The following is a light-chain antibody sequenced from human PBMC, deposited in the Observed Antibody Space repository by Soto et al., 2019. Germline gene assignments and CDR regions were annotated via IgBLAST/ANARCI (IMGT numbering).Light chain of an antibody. J-gene: IGLJ3*02. CDR3: AAWDDSLNGGV. V-gene: IGLV1-44*01. CDR1: SSNIGSNT. CDR2: SNI. Sequence: QSVLTQPASASGTPGQRVTISCSGSSSNIGSNTVNWYQQLPGTAPKLLIYSNIHRPSGVPDRFSGSKSGTSASLAISGLQSEDEADYYCAAWDDSLNGGVFGGGTKLTVL.